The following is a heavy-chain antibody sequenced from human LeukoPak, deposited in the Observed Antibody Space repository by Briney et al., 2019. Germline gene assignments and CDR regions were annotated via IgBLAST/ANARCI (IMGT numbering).Heavy chain of an antibody. CDR2: IYYSGST. CDR1: GGSISSYY. D-gene: IGHD6-13*01. V-gene: IGHV4-59*01. CDR3: ATQGGYSSSWYAFHYGMDV. Sequence: SETLSLTCTVSGGSISSYYWSWIRQPPGKGLEWIGYIYYSGSTNYNPSLKSRVTISVDTSKNQFPLKLSSVTAADTAVYYCATQGGYSSSWYAFHYGMDVWGQGTTVTVSS. J-gene: IGHJ6*02.